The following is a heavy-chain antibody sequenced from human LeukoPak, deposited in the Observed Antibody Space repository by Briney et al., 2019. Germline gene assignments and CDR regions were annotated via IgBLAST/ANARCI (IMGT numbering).Heavy chain of an antibody. CDR1: GGSISSYY. J-gene: IGHJ6*03. Sequence: SETLSLTCTVSGGSISSYYWSWIRQPPGKGLEWIGHIYYSGSTNYNPSLKSRVTISVDTSKNQFSLKLSSVTAADTAVYYCARDYRAYYYGSGSQYYYYYYMDVWGKGTTVTISS. CDR3: ARDYRAYYYGSGSQYYYYYYMDV. CDR2: IYYSGST. D-gene: IGHD3-10*01. V-gene: IGHV4-59*01.